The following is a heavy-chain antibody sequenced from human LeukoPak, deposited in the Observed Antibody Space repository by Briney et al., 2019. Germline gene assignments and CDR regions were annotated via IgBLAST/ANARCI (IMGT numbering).Heavy chain of an antibody. CDR3: ARETSEAFET. D-gene: IGHD2-2*01. Sequence: GASVKVSCKAFGHTFTDYYIQWVRQAPGQGLEWMGWIHPNRGDANYGQKFQGRVTMTRDTSIATAYLELSSLTSDDTAVYYCARETSEAFETWGQGTLVTVSS. V-gene: IGHV1-2*02. J-gene: IGHJ5*02. CDR1: GHTFTDYY. CDR2: IHPNRGDA.